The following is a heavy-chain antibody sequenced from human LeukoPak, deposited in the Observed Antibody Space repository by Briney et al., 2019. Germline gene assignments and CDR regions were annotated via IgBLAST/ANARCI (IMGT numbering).Heavy chain of an antibody. D-gene: IGHD3-10*01. CDR1: GGSISSSNW. CDR3: ARHSRSRAPVRGVKLQNAFDI. CDR2: IYHSGST. V-gene: IGHV4-4*02. J-gene: IGHJ3*02. Sequence: SGTLSLTCAVSGGSISSSNWWSWVRPPPGKGLEWIGEIYHSGSTNYNPSLKSRVTIAVDKSKNQFSLKLSSVTAADTAVYYCARHSRSRAPVRGVKLQNAFDIWGQGTMVTVSS.